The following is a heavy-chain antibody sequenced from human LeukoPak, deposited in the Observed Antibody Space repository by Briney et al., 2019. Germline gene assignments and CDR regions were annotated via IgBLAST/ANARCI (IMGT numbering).Heavy chain of an antibody. CDR1: GVSISSYY. V-gene: IGHV4-59*01. J-gene: IGHJ4*02. CDR3: AREGGSYYPHYYFDY. CDR2: IFHRGST. Sequence: KSSETLSLTCNVSGVSISSYYWSWIRQPPGKGLEWIGYIFHRGSTNYNPSLKSRVTISVDTSKNHFSLKLSSVTAADTAVYYCAREGGSYYPHYYFDYWGQGTLVTVSS. D-gene: IGHD1-26*01.